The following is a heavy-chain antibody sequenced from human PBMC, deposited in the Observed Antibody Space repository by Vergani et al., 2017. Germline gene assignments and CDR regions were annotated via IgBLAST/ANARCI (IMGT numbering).Heavy chain of an antibody. V-gene: IGHV1-69*04. J-gene: IGHJ4*02. CDR1: GGTFSSYA. CDR2: IIPILGIA. Sequence: QVQLVQSGAEVKKPGSSVKVSCKASGGTFSSYAISWVRQAPGQGLEWMGRIIPILGIANYAQKFQGRVTITADKSTSTAYMELSSLRSEDTAVYYCARGLGLYGSGSYRYYFDYWGQGTLVTVSS. D-gene: IGHD3-10*01. CDR3: ARGLGLYGSGSYRYYFDY.